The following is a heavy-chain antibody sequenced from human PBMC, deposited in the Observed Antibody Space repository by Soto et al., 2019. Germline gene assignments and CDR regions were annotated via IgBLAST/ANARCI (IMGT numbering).Heavy chain of an antibody. CDR1: GGTFSSSA. CDR3: ARIGDRSWFDS. J-gene: IGHJ5*01. CDR2: IIPMFGTA. V-gene: IGHV1-69*01. Sequence: QVQLVQSGAEAKKPGSSVKVSCKASGGTFSSSAISWLRQAPGQGLEWMGGIIPMFGTADNAQKFQGRVTITADECTSTAYMELSSLRSEDTATYYCARIGDRSWFDSWGQGTLVTVSS. D-gene: IGHD2-15*01.